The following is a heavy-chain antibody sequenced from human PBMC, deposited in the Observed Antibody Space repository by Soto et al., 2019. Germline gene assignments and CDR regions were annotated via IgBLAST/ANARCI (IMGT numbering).Heavy chain of an antibody. CDR1: GDSVSSNSAG. CDR2: TYYRSKWYY. D-gene: IGHD1-26*01. CDR3: ARGEQYSGRIFDY. J-gene: IGHJ4*01. V-gene: IGHV6-1*01. Sequence: SQTLSLTCAITGDSVSSNSAGWSWVRQSPSRGLEWLGRTYYRSKWYYEYAVSVRGRITINPDTSKNQYSLQLNSVAPEDTAVYFCARGEQYSGRIFDYWGQGTLVTVSS.